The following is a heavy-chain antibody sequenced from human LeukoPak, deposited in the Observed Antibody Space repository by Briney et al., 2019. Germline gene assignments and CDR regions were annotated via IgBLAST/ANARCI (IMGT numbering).Heavy chain of an antibody. Sequence: GGSLRLSCAASGFTFSSYWMSWVRQAPGKGLEWVANIKQDGSEKYYVDSVKGRFTISRDNAKNSLYLQMNSLRAEDTAVYYCARERYYDFWSGYHSYGMDVWGQGTTVTVSS. V-gene: IGHV3-7*01. CDR2: IKQDGSEK. CDR3: ARERYYDFWSGYHSYGMDV. J-gene: IGHJ6*02. D-gene: IGHD3-3*01. CDR1: GFTFSSYW.